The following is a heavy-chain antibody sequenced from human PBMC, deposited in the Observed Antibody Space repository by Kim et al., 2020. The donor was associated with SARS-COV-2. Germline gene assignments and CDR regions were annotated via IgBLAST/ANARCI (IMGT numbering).Heavy chain of an antibody. Sequence: SETLSLTCAVYGGSFSGYYWSWIRQPPGKGLEWIGEINHSGSTNYNPSLKSRVTISVDTSKNQFSLKLSSVTAADTAVYYCANTPYSSFYRTRFDYWGQGTLVTVSS. CDR1: GGSFSGYY. CDR2: INHSGST. D-gene: IGHD6-6*01. V-gene: IGHV4-34*01. J-gene: IGHJ4*02. CDR3: ANTPYSSFYRTRFDY.